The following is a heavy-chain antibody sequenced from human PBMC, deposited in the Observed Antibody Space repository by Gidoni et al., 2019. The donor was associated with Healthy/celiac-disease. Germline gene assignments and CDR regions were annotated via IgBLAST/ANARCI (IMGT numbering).Heavy chain of an antibody. CDR3: AKGVTRRGYYYYMDV. D-gene: IGHD2-21*02. CDR1: GVTFSSYA. V-gene: IGHV3-23*01. J-gene: IGHJ6*03. CDR2: ISGSGGST. Sequence: EVQLLESGGGLVQPGGSLRLSCAASGVTFSSYAMSWVRQAPGKGLEWVSAISGSGGSTYYADSVKGRFTISRDNSKNTLYLQMNSLRAEDTAVYYCAKGVTRRGYYYYMDVWGKGTTVTVSS.